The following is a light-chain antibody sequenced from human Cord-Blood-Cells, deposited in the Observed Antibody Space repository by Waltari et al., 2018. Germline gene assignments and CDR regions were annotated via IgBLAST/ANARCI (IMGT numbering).Light chain of an antibody. Sequence: QSALTQPRSVSGSPGQSVTISCTGTSSDVGGYNYVSLYQQHPGKAHKLMIYDVSKRPTGVPDRFSGSKSGNTASLTISGLQAEDEADYYCCSYAGSYTFVFGTGTKVTV. CDR1: SSDVGGYNY. CDR3: CSYAGSYTFV. J-gene: IGLJ1*01. CDR2: DVS. V-gene: IGLV2-11*01.